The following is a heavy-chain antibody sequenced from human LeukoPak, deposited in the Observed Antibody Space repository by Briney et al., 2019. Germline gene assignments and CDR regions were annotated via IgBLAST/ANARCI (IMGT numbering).Heavy chain of an antibody. CDR2: IKSKTEGGNT. CDR3: TPDRMARGVVKAYYYYGLDL. J-gene: IGHJ6*02. Sequence: GGALRLSCAAPGVSFSNAGMSGVPQGPGKGREWVGRIKSKTEGGNTDYAAPVQGRLTVSRDDSQNTLYLQMTSLKTEDTAVFYRTPDRMARGVVKAYYYYGLDLWGQGPTVTVSS. D-gene: IGHD3-10*01. V-gene: IGHV3-15*01. CDR1: GVSFSNAG.